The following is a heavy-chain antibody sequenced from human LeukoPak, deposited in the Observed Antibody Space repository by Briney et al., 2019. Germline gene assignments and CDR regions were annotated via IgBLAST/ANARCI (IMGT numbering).Heavy chain of an antibody. Sequence: SETLSLTCAVYGGSFSGYYWSWIRQPPGKGLEWIGYIYYTGITNYNPSLKSRVTISVDTSKNEISLKLNSVTAADTAVYFCARDGGMVGTSLDMDVWGQGTTVTVSS. CDR1: GGSFSGYY. CDR3: ARDGGMVGTSLDMDV. V-gene: IGHV4-34*11. CDR2: IYYTGIT. D-gene: IGHD1-26*01. J-gene: IGHJ6*02.